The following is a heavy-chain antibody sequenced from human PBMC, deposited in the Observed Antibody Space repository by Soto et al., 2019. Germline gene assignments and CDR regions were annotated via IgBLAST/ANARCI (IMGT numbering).Heavy chain of an antibody. V-gene: IGHV1-8*02. CDR1: GYTFTSYA. CDR2: INPNNGHT. D-gene: IGHD6-19*01. CDR3: ARGRGWRDY. J-gene: IGHJ4*02. Sequence: ASVKVACKASGYTFTSYAMHWVRQATGQGLEWMGWINPNNGHTDSAQKFQGRITMTMDPSISTVYMELSGLTSEDTAMYYCARGRGWRDYWGQGTLVTVSS.